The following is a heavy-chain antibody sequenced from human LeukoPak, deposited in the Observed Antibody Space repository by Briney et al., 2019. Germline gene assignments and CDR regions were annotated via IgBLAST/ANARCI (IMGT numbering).Heavy chain of an antibody. J-gene: IGHJ3*02. CDR3: ARDGGLGGAFDI. D-gene: IGHD3-16*01. Sequence: GGSLRLSCAASGFTLSSYGMNWVRQAPGKGLEWVSYISSSTSTITYADSVKGRFTISRDNAKNSLYLQMNSLRAEDTAVYYCARDGGLGGAFDIWGQGTMVTDSS. CDR2: ISSSTSTI. CDR1: GFTLSSYG. V-gene: IGHV3-48*04.